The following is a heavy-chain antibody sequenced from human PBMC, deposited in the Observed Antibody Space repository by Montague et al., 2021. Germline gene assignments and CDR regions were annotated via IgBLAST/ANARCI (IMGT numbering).Heavy chain of an antibody. V-gene: IGHV4-39*01. CDR3: ARLDIVLIYWGFDY. CDR1: GGSISSSNYH. J-gene: IGHJ4*02. Sequence: SETLSLTCIVSGGSISSSNYHWGWIRQPPGKRLEWIGSITNTGNTYYNPSLKSRVTMSVDTSRNQFSLKLTSVTAADTAVYYCARLDIVLIYWGFDYWGQGTLVTVSS. CDR2: ITNTGNT. D-gene: IGHD2-8*01.